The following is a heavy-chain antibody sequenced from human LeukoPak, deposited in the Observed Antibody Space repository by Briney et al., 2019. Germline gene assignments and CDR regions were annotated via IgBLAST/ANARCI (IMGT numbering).Heavy chain of an antibody. CDR1: GFTFSSYG. J-gene: IGHJ4*02. D-gene: IGHD3-10*01. CDR2: ISYDGSNK. CDR3: AKSHFRYGSGSYYFDY. V-gene: IGHV3-30*18. Sequence: GRSLRLSCAASGFTFSSYGMHWVRQAPGKGLEWVAVISYDGSNKYYADSVKGRFTISRDNSKNTLYLQMNSLRAEDTAVYYCAKSHFRYGSGSYYFDYWGQGTLVTVSS.